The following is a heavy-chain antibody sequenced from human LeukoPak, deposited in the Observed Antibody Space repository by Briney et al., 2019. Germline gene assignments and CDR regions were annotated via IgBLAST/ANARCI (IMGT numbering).Heavy chain of an antibody. CDR3: AGAYSAYDPFDY. J-gene: IGHJ4*02. CDR1: GFTFSNYW. CDR2: LNADGNSI. Sequence: GGSLRLSCAAPGFTFSNYWMHWVRHAPGKGLVWVSRLNADGNSITYADSVRGRFTISRDNAKNTVHLQMNSLRVEDTAIHFCAGAYSAYDPFDYWGQGILVTVSS. D-gene: IGHD5-12*01. V-gene: IGHV3-74*01.